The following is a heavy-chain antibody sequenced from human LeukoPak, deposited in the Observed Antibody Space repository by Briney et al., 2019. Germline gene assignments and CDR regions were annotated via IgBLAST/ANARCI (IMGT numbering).Heavy chain of an antibody. J-gene: IGHJ3*02. CDR1: GGSISSYY. CDR2: IYTSGST. D-gene: IGHD2-2*01. Sequence: SETLSLTCTVSGGSISSYYWSWIRQPAGKGLEWIGRIYTSGSTNYNPSLKSRVTMSVDTSKNQFSLQLSSGTAADTAAYYCAREVIVVVPAAQGAFDIWGQGTMVSVSS. V-gene: IGHV4-4*07. CDR3: AREVIVVVPAAQGAFDI.